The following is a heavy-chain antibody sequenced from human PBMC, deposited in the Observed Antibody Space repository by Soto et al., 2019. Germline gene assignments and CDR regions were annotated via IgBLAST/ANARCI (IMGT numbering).Heavy chain of an antibody. CDR3: ARDRVLRFLEWLPYYGMDV. J-gene: IGHJ6*02. CDR2: INLNGGST. D-gene: IGHD3-3*01. V-gene: IGHV3-20*04. Sequence: TGGSLRLSCAASGFTFDDYGMSWVRQAPGKGLEWVSGINLNGGSTSYVDSVKGRFTISRDNAKNSLYLQMNSLRAEDTAVYYCARDRVLRFLEWLPYYGMDVWGQGTTVTVSS. CDR1: GFTFDDYG.